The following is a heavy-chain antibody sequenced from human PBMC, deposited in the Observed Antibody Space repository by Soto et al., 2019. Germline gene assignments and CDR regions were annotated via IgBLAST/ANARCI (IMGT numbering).Heavy chain of an antibody. CDR2: INHSGST. D-gene: IGHD6-13*01. CDR3: ARGRWRRDFDY. J-gene: IGHJ4*02. Sequence: QVQLQQWGAGLLKPSETLSLTCAVYGGSFSGYYWSWIRQPPGKGLEWIGEINHSGSTNYNPSLKSRVTISVDTSKNQFSLKLSSVTAADTAVYYCARGRWRRDFDYWGQGTLVTVSS. V-gene: IGHV4-34*01. CDR1: GGSFSGYY.